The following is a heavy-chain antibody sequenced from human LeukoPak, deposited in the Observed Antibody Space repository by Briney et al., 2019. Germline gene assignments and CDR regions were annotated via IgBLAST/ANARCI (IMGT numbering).Heavy chain of an antibody. CDR1: GGSFSGYY. CDR3: ARGFDYGSGGGGQNFDY. J-gene: IGHJ4*02. V-gene: IGHV4-34*01. Sequence: PSETLSLTCAVYGGSFSGYYWSWIRQPPGKGLEWIGEINHSGSTNYNRSLKSRVTISVDTSKNQFSLKLSSVTAADTAVYYCARGFDYGSGGGGQNFDYWGQGTLVTVSS. D-gene: IGHD3-10*01. CDR2: INHSGST.